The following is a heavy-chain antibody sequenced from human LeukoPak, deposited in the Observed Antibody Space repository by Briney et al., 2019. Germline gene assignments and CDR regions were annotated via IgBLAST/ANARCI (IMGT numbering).Heavy chain of an antibody. D-gene: IGHD3-10*01. CDR2: ISGSGGST. Sequence: GGSRRLSCAASGFTFSSYAMSWVRKAPGKGLEWVSAISGSGGSTYYADSVKGRFTISRDNSKNTLYLQMNSLRAEDTAVYYCAKDFGSGWFDPWGQGTLVTVSS. J-gene: IGHJ5*02. CDR3: AKDFGSGWFDP. CDR1: GFTFSSYA. V-gene: IGHV3-23*01.